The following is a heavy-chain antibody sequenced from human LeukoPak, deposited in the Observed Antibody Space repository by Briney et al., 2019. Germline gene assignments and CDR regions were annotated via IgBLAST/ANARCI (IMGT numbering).Heavy chain of an antibody. Sequence: GASVKVSCKASGYTFTSYGISWVRQAPGQGLEWMGWINPNSGGTNYAQKFQGRVTMTRDTSISTAYMELSRLRSDDTAVYYCARQTPTTVVTNYFDYWGQGTLVTVSS. V-gene: IGHV1-2*02. CDR2: INPNSGGT. J-gene: IGHJ4*02. CDR3: ARQTPTTVVTNYFDY. CDR1: GYTFTSYG. D-gene: IGHD4-23*01.